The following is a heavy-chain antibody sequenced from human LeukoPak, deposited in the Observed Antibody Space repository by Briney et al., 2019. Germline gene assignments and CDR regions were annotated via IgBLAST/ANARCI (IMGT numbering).Heavy chain of an antibody. Sequence: SETPSLTCTVSGGSISSYYWSWIRQPPGKGLEWIGYIYYSGSTNYNPSLKSRVTISVDTSKNQFSLKLSSVTAADTAVYYCAVYDFRGDFDYWGQGTLVTVS. V-gene: IGHV4-59*01. CDR3: AVYDFRGDFDY. J-gene: IGHJ4*02. D-gene: IGHD3-3*01. CDR2: IYYSGST. CDR1: GGSISSYY.